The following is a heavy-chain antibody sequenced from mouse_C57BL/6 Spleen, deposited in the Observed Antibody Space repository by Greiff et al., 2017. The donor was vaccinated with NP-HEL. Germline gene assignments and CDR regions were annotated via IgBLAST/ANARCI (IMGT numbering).Heavy chain of an antibody. D-gene: IGHD2-4*01. J-gene: IGHJ3*01. V-gene: IGHV5-6*01. Sequence: EVQGVESGGDLVKPGGSLKLSCAASGFTFSSYGMSWVRQTPDKRLEWVATISSGGSYTYYPDSVKGRFTISRDNAKNNLYLQMSSLKSEDTAMYYCARNDYSTSRFAYWGQGTLVTVSA. CDR3: ARNDYSTSRFAY. CDR2: ISSGGSYT. CDR1: GFTFSSYG.